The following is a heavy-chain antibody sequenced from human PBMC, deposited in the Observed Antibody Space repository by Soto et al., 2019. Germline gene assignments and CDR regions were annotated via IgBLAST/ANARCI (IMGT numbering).Heavy chain of an antibody. J-gene: IGHJ4*02. CDR2: IRSKANSYAT. Sequence: GGSLRLSCAASGFTFSGSAMHWVRQASGKGLEWVGRIRSKANSYATAYAASVKGRFTISRDDSKNTAYLQMNSLKTEDTAVYYCTRHVKSDYGELSLDYWGQGTLVTVSS. CDR1: GFTFSGSA. CDR3: TRHVKSDYGELSLDY. V-gene: IGHV3-73*01. D-gene: IGHD4-17*01.